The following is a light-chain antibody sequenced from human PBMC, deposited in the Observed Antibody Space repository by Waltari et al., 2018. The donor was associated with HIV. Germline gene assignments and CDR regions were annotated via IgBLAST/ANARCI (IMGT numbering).Light chain of an antibody. CDR2: RNY. Sequence: QSVLTQPPSASGAPGQTVTISRSGSTTNCETQSVYWYQQLPGTAPKLLIYRNYQRRSKVPDRFSSSKSGASASLIISGLRSEDEADYFCGVWDSTLKQWLFGGRTKLTVL. V-gene: IGLV1-47*01. J-gene: IGLJ3*02. CDR1: TTNCETQS. CDR3: GVWDSTLKQWL.